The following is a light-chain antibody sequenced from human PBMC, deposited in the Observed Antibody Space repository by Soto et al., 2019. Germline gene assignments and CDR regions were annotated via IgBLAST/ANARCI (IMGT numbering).Light chain of an antibody. CDR1: QDISNY. V-gene: IGKV1-33*01. Sequence: DIQMTQSPSSLSASVGDRVTITCQASQDISNYLNWYQQKPGKAPKLLICDASNLETGVPSRFSGSGSGTDFTFTISSLQPEDIATYYCQQYDNLSLTFGGGTKVEIK. CDR2: DAS. J-gene: IGKJ4*01. CDR3: QQYDNLSLT.